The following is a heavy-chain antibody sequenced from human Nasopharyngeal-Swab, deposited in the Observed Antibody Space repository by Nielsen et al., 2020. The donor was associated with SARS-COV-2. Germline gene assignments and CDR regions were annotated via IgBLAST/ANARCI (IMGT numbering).Heavy chain of an antibody. V-gene: IGHV1-2*06. J-gene: IGHJ5*02. CDR2: TNPNSGGT. Sequence: WVRQAPGQGLEWMGRTNPNSGGTNYAQKFQGRVTMTRDTSISTAYMELSRLRSDDTAVYYCARDLEDIVVVVAASNWFDPWGQGTLVTVSS. CDR3: ARDLEDIVVVVAASNWFDP. D-gene: IGHD2-15*01.